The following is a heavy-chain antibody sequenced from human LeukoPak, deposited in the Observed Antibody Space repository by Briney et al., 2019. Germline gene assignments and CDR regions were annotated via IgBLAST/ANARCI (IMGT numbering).Heavy chain of an antibody. CDR3: ARAFAGYCSSTSCYTPDY. D-gene: IGHD2-2*02. Sequence: GGSLRLSCAASGFTFGSYAMHWVRQAPGKGLEWVAVISYDGSNKYYADSVKGRFTNSRDNSKNTLYLQMNSLRAEDTAVYYCARAFAGYCSSTSCYTPDYWGQGTLVTVSS. CDR1: GFTFGSYA. CDR2: ISYDGSNK. V-gene: IGHV3-30*01. J-gene: IGHJ4*02.